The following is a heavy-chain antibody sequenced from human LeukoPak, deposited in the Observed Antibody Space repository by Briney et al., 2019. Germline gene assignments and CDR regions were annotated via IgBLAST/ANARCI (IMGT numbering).Heavy chain of an antibody. V-gene: IGHV5-51*01. CDR3: ARVITMVRGNYYYYYYMDV. CDR1: GYSFTSYW. Sequence: GESLKISCNGSGYSFTSYWIGWVRQMPGKGLEWMGTIYPGDSDTRYSPSFQGQVTISADKSISTAYLQWSSLKASDTAMYYCARVITMVRGNYYYYYYMDVWGKGTTVTISS. CDR2: IYPGDSDT. J-gene: IGHJ6*03. D-gene: IGHD3-10*01.